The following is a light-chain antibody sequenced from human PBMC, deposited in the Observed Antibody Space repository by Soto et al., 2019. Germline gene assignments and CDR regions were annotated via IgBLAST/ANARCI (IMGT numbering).Light chain of an antibody. V-gene: IGKV3-20*01. J-gene: IGKJ5*01. CDR1: QSVNSR. Sequence: EIGLARSPSTLSLSPWERTIPSCRASQSVNSRLAWYQHKPGQATRLLISGASSRATGIPDRFSGSGSATDFTLTISRLEHEDFALYYCQHYGRSPITFGQGTRRRL. CDR2: GAS. CDR3: QHYGRSPIT.